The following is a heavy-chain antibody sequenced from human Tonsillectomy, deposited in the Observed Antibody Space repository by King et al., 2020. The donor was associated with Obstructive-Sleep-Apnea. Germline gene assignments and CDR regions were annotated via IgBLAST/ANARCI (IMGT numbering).Heavy chain of an antibody. D-gene: IGHD2-2*01. J-gene: IGHJ5*02. CDR2: IWYDGSNK. CDR1: GFTFSSYG. CDR3: AKDRPCISTSCYSNWFDP. V-gene: IGHV3-33*06. Sequence: VQLVESGGGVVQPGRSLRLSCAASGFTFSSYGMHWVRQAPGKGLEWVAVIWYDGSNKYYADSVKGRFTISRDNSKNTLYLQMNSLRAEDTAVYYCAKDRPCISTSCYSNWFDPWGQGTLVTVSS.